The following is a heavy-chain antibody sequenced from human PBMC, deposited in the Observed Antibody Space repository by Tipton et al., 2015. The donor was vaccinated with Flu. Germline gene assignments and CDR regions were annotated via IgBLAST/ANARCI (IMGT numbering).Heavy chain of an antibody. CDR1: GYTFSDYW. V-gene: IGHV5-51*03. J-gene: IGHJ3*02. CDR3: ARPLIQHVDDGLDI. D-gene: IGHD3-16*01. CDR2: IYPDDSDT. Sequence: QLVQSGAEVKKPGESLKISCKASGYTFSDYWIGWVRQKPGRGLEWMGFIYPDDSDTRYSPSIQGQVTISADKSISTAYLQWSGLKASDTAIYYCARPLIQHVDDGLDIWGQGTMVTVSS.